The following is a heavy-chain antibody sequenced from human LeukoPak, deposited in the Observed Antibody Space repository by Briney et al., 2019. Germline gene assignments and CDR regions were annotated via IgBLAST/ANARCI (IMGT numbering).Heavy chain of an antibody. Sequence: PGRSLRLSCAASGFTFSSYAMHWVRQASGKGLEWVAVISYDGSNKYYADSVKGRFTISRDNSKNTLYLQMNSLRAEDTAVYYCARDLWGQFSGPDYWGQGTLVTVSS. J-gene: IGHJ4*02. D-gene: IGHD3-16*01. CDR1: GFTFSSYA. CDR3: ARDLWGQFSGPDY. V-gene: IGHV3-30*04. CDR2: ISYDGSNK.